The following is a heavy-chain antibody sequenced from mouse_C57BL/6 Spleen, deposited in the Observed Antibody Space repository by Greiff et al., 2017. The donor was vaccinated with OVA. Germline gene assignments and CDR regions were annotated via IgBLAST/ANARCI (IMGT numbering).Heavy chain of an antibody. Sequence: QVQLQQSGPELVKPGASVKISCKASGYAFSSSWMNWVKQRPGKGLEWIGRIYPGDGDPNYNGKFKGKATLTADKSSSTAYMQLSSLTSEDSAVYFCARSRDYYGSSYGFDYWGQGTTLTVSS. D-gene: IGHD1-1*01. CDR2: IYPGDGDP. J-gene: IGHJ2*01. CDR1: GYAFSSSW. V-gene: IGHV1-82*01. CDR3: ARSRDYYGSSYGFDY.